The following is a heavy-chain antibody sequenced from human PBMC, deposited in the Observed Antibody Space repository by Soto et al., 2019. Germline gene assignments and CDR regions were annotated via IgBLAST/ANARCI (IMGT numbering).Heavy chain of an antibody. CDR2: ISYDGSNK. D-gene: IGHD4-17*01. CDR3: AKDAGDYGDYPKYFQH. CDR1: GFTFSSYG. Sequence: QVQLVESGGGVVQPGRSLRLSCAASGFTFSSYGMHWVRQAPGKGLEWVAVISYDGSNKYYADSVKGRFTISRDNSKNTLYLQMNSLRAEDTAVYYCAKDAGDYGDYPKYFQHWGQGTLVTVSS. V-gene: IGHV3-30*18. J-gene: IGHJ1*01.